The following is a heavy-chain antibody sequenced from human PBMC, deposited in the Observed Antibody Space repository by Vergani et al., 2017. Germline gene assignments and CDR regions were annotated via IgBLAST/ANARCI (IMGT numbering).Heavy chain of an antibody. Sequence: EVQLLESGGGLVQPGGSLRLSCAASGFTFSSYAMSWVRQAPGKGLEWVSAISGSGGSTYYADSVKGRFTISRDNSKNTLYLQMNSLRAEDTAVYYCAKDLRWKSGSYGGIDYWGQGTLVTVSS. D-gene: IGHD1-26*01. CDR3: AKDLRWKSGSYGGIDY. CDR2: ISGSGGST. CDR1: GFTFSSYA. V-gene: IGHV3-23*01. J-gene: IGHJ4*02.